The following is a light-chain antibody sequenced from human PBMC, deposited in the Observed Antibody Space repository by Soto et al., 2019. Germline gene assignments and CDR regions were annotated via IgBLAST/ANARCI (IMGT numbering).Light chain of an antibody. CDR3: HQLYDSPQT. CDR1: QGVMNS. Sequence: IQMTQSPSILSASVGDRVTITCRTSQGVMNSFAWYQQKSGKAPRPLIYSISSMNSGVPSSFSSSGSGAEFTLTISGLLHEDFATYFCHQLYDSPQTFGHGTKVEI. J-gene: IGKJ1*01. V-gene: IGKV1-9*01. CDR2: SIS.